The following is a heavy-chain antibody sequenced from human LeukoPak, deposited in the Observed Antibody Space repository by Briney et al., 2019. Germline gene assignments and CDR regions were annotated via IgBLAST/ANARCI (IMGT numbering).Heavy chain of an antibody. V-gene: IGHV3-66*01. D-gene: IGHD5-12*01. J-gene: IGHJ6*02. Sequence: GGSLRLSCAASGFTVSSNYMSWVRQAPGKGLEWVSVIYSGGSTYYADSVKGRFTISRDNSKNTLYLQMNSLRAEDTAVYYCAGTHSGQNYYYYGMDVWGQGTTVTVSS. CDR3: AGTHSGQNYYYYGMDV. CDR1: GFTVSSNY. CDR2: IYSGGST.